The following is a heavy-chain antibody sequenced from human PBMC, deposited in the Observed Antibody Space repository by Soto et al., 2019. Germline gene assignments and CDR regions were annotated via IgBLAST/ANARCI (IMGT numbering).Heavy chain of an antibody. V-gene: IGHV3-21*01. D-gene: IGHD6-19*01. CDR2: ISRSSRNI. J-gene: IGHJ6*02. CDR3: ARDLKVAGTNSFYYYGMDV. Sequence: EVQLVESGGGLVKPGGSLTLSCAASGFTFSNYTMNWVRQAPGKGLEWVSSISRSSRNIYYADSVKGRFTISRDNAKNALYLHMNSLRAGDTAVYYCARDLKVAGTNSFYYYGMDVWGRGTLVTVS. CDR1: GFTFSNYT.